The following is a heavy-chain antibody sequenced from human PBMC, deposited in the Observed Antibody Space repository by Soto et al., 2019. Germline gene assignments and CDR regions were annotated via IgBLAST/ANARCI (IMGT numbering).Heavy chain of an antibody. CDR2: MNPNSGNT. Sequence: ASVKVSCKASGYTFTSYDINWVRQATGQGLEWMGWMNPNSGNTGYAQKFQGRVTMTRNTSISTAYMELSSLRSEDTAVYYCARGPGIAVAGLTEVGDWFDPWGQGTLVTVS. V-gene: IGHV1-8*01. CDR3: ARGPGIAVAGLTEVGDWFDP. J-gene: IGHJ5*02. CDR1: GYTFTSYD. D-gene: IGHD6-19*01.